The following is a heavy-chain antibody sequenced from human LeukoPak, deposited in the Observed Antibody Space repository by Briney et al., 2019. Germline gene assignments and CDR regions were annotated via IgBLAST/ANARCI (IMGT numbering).Heavy chain of an antibody. V-gene: IGHV3-53*01. CDR2: LYSGSST. D-gene: IGHD3-3*02. CDR1: WFTVSTNY. CDR3: ARVGDHFHWYLDL. Sequence: QAGGSLRLSCAASWFTVSTNYMNWVRQAPGKGLEWVSILYSGSSTYYADSVEGRFTISRDSSKNTLFLQMNDLRAEDTAVYYCARVGDHFHWYLDLWGRGTLVTVSS. J-gene: IGHJ2*01.